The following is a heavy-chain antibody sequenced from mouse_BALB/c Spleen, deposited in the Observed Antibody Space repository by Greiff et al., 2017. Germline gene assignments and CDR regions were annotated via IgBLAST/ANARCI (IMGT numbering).Heavy chain of an antibody. CDR2: IRLKSNNYAT. CDR3: TRAGGDYDSWFAY. V-gene: IGHV6-6*02. J-gene: IGHJ3*01. Sequence: EVKLEESGGGLVQPGGSMKLSCVASGFTFSNYWMNWVRQSPEKGLEWVAEIRLKSNNYATHYAESVKGRFTISRDDSKSSVYLQMNNLRAEDTGIYYCTRAGGDYDSWFAYWGQGTLVTVSA. D-gene: IGHD2-4*01. CDR1: GFTFSNYW.